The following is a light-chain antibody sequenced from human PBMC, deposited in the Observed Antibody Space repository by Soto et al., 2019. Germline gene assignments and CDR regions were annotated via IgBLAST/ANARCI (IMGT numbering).Light chain of an antibody. CDR2: AAS. CDR1: QDISNY. Sequence: DIQMTQSPSSLSASVGARVTLTCRASQDISNYLAWYQQKPGKVPKLLIYAASTLQSGVPSRFSGSGSGTDFTLTICSLQPEDVATYYCQKYNRAPWTFGPGTKVEIK. CDR3: QKYNRAPWT. V-gene: IGKV1-27*01. J-gene: IGKJ1*01.